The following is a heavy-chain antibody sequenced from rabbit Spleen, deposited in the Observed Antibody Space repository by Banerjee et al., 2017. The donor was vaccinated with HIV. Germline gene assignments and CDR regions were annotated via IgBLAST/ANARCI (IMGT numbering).Heavy chain of an antibody. Sequence: QLLEESGGDLVKPGASLTLTCTASGFSFSYSDYMCWVRQPPGKGPEWIACIGAGVSSTTYYATWAKGRFTISKTSSTTVTLQMTSLTAADTATYFCARDSGTSFSSYGMDLWGPGTLVTVS. CDR1: GFSFSYSDY. J-gene: IGHJ6*01. CDR3: ARDSGTSFSSYGMDL. D-gene: IGHD8-1*01. V-gene: IGHV1S40*01. CDR2: IGAGVSSTT.